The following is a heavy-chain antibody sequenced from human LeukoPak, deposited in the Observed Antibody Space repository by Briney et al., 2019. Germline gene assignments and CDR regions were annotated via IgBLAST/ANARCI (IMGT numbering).Heavy chain of an antibody. CDR2: VYPGDSDT. CDR1: GYSFSTYW. CDR3: ARLQVGGLRCFDY. D-gene: IGHD2-15*01. Sequence: GESLKISFKGSGYSFSTYWIAWVRQMPGKGLEWMGIVYPGDSDTRYSPSFRGQVSISADKSISTAYLQWSSLKASDTAVYYCARLQVGGLRCFDYWGQGTLVTVSS. J-gene: IGHJ4*02. V-gene: IGHV5-51*01.